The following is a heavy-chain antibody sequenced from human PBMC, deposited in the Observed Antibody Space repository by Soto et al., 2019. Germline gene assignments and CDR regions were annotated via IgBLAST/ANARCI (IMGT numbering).Heavy chain of an antibody. J-gene: IGHJ6*03. D-gene: IGHD3-3*01. V-gene: IGHV4-59*01. CDR1: GGSISSYY. Sequence: PSETLSLTCTVSGGSISSYYWSWIRQPPGKGLEWIGYIYYSGSTNYNPSLKSRVTISVDTSKNQFSLKLSSVTAADTAVYYCARVLRFLEGPYYYCYMDVWGKGTTVTVS. CDR2: IYYSGST. CDR3: ARVLRFLEGPYYYCYMDV.